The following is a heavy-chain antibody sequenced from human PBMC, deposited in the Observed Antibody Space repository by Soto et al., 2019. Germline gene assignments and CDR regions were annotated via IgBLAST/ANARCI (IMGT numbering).Heavy chain of an antibody. D-gene: IGHD1-1*01. CDR3: IACRNTTGAQPFDY. CDR1: GFTFGDTP. CDR2: LKSKSDGGAT. J-gene: IGHJ4*01. V-gene: IGHV3-15*07. Sequence: EVQLVQSGGGLVKPGGSVRLSCAASGFTFGDTPMNWVRQAPGKGLEWVGRLKSKSDGGATDLAAAVRGRFTISRDASTNTLNLQMDSLKTEDTAVYYCIACRNTTGAQPFDYWGQGTLVTVSS.